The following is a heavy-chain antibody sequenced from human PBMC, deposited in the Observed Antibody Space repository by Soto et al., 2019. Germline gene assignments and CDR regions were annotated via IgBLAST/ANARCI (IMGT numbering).Heavy chain of an antibody. CDR1: GYTFTNNW. J-gene: IGHJ3*02. Sequence: GESLKISCRGSGYTFTNNWIGWVRQMPGKGLEWMGIIYPDDSDVRYSPSFQGQVTISADKSISTAYLQWTTLKASDTAIYFCAKHSHSGSYYWAFDIWGQGTVVTVSS. V-gene: IGHV5-51*01. CDR2: IYPDDSDV. CDR3: AKHSHSGSYYWAFDI. D-gene: IGHD1-26*01.